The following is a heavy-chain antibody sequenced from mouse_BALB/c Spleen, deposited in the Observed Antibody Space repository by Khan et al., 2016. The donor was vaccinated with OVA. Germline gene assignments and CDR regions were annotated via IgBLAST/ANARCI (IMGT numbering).Heavy chain of an antibody. D-gene: IGHD1-1*01. V-gene: IGHV1-7*01. CDR1: GYTFVNYW. J-gene: IGHJ2*01. Sequence: QVQLKESGAELAKPGASVKMSCKASGYTFVNYWILWVRQRPGQGLEWIGYINPSIAYTENNQNFKDKATLTADKSSSTAYMQLNSLTSEESAVYYCARRGLRWDFDYWGQGTTLTGSS. CDR2: INPSIAYT. CDR3: ARRGLRWDFDY.